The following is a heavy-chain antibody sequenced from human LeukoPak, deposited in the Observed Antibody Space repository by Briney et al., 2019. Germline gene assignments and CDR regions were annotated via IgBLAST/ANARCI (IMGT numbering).Heavy chain of an antibody. CDR3: ARLLDSDNSGAPDTFDM. Sequence: SETLSLTCSGFSDSISHNYWTWIRQSPGKGLEGIGDVYYTGRTKYNPSLQIRLTISLDTSNNHFSLQLSSVTTADTAVYYCARLLDSDNSGAPDTFDMWGQGTMVTVSS. CDR2: VYYTGRT. D-gene: IGHD3-22*01. CDR1: SDSISHNY. J-gene: IGHJ3*02. V-gene: IGHV4-59*01.